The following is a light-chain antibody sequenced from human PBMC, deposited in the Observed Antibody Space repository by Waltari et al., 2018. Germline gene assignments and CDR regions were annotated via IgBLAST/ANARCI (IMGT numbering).Light chain of an antibody. CDR2: SNN. V-gene: IGLV1-44*01. CDR3: AAWDDSLNCYV. Sequence: QSVLTQPPSASGAPGQRVTISCSGSSSNIGSNTVNWYQQLPGTAPKLLIYSNNQPPAGVPDRFSASKSGTSAALAISGLQSEDEADYYCAAWDDSLNCYVFGTGTKVSVL. CDR1: SSNIGSNT. J-gene: IGLJ1*01.